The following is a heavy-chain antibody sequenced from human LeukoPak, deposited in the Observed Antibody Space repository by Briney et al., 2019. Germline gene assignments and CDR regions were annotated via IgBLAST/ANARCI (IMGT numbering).Heavy chain of an antibody. CDR1: TFDDYG. Sequence: TFDDYGMSWVRQAPGKGLEWIGYIYYRGSTSYNPSLQSRVTISVDTSKNQFSLKLSSLSAADTAVYHCARTYYGDYGWFDPWGQGTLVTVSS. CDR2: IYYRGST. CDR3: ARTYYGDYGWFDP. D-gene: IGHD4-17*01. V-gene: IGHV4-30-4*08. J-gene: IGHJ5*02.